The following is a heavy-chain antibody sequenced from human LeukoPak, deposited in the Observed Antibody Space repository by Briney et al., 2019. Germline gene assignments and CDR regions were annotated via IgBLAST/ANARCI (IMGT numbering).Heavy chain of an antibody. CDR2: INHSGST. CDR3: AREPLGAMRSTEAFDI. V-gene: IGHV4-4*02. Sequence: GSLRLSCAASGFTFSNAWMSWVRQPPGKGLEWIGEINHSGSTYYNPSLKSRVTISVDRSKNQFSLKLSSVTAADTAVYYCAREPLGAMRSTEAFDIWGQGTMVTVSS. CDR1: GFTFSNAW. J-gene: IGHJ3*02. D-gene: IGHD3-16*01.